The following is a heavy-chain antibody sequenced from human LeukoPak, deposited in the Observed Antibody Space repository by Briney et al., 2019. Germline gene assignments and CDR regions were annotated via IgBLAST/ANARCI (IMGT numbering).Heavy chain of an antibody. CDR3: ASRSSIWSGYQDTLYYFDS. CDR1: GGSITSDY. V-gene: IGHV4-59*01. Sequence: SETLSLTCTVSGGSITSDYWSWIRQPPGKGLEWIGYISYSGSTNYNPSLKSRVTMSVDTSKTQFSLKLSSVTAADTAVYYCASRSSIWSGYQDTLYYFDSWGQGTLVTVSS. CDR2: ISYSGST. D-gene: IGHD3-3*01. J-gene: IGHJ4*02.